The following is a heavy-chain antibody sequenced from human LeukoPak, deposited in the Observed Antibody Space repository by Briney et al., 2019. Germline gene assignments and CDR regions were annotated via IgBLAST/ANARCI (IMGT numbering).Heavy chain of an antibody. V-gene: IGHV4-4*07. Sequence: SETLSLTCTVSGGSINSYYWGWVRQPAGKGLEWIGRIYTNTGTTNYSPSLKGRLTMSVDTSKNQFSLNLRSVTAADTAVYYCGRQGYTASYFLDYWSQGTLVTVS. J-gene: IGHJ4*02. CDR1: GGSINSYY. D-gene: IGHD1-26*01. CDR2: IYTNTGTT. CDR3: GRQGYTASYFLDY.